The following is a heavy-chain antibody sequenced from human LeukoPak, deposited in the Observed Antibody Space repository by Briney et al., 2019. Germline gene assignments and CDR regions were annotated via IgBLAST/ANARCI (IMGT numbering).Heavy chain of an antibody. V-gene: IGHV1-2*06. CDR2: INPNSGVT. CDR3: ARTDGVDY. CDR1: GYTFTGSY. Sequence: GASVKVSCRASGYTFTGSYIHWVRQAPGHGLEWMGRINPNSGVTIYAQKFQGRVTLTRDTSITTAYMELSSLRSDDTAVYYCARTDGVDYWGQGTLVTVSS. J-gene: IGHJ4*02. D-gene: IGHD4-17*01.